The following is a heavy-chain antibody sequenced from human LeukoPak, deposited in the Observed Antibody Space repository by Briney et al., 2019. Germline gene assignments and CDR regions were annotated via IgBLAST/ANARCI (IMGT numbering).Heavy chain of an antibody. J-gene: IGHJ3*02. D-gene: IGHD6-19*01. Sequence: SETLSLTCTVSGRTISSYYWSWIRQPPGKGLEWIGYIYYSGSTNYNPSLKSRVTISVDTSKNQFSLKLSSVTAADTAVYYCARSPYSSGSDIWGQGTMVTVSS. CDR2: IYYSGST. CDR1: GRTISSYY. CDR3: ARSPYSSGSDI. V-gene: IGHV4-59*01.